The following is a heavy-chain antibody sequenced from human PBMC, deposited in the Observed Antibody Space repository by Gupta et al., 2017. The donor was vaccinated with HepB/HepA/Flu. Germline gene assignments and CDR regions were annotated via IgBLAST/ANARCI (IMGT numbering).Heavy chain of an antibody. CDR2: IWYDGSNK. D-gene: IGHD3-22*01. V-gene: IGHV3-33*01. J-gene: IGHJ6*03. CDR3: ARWYDNKCMDV. CDR1: GSTFGSHG. Sequence: QVQLVESGGGVVQPGRSLRLSCAASGSTFGSHGMHWVRQAPGKGLEWVAVIWYDGSNKYYADSVKGRFTISRDNSKNTLDLQMNSLRVEDTAVYYCARWYDNKCMDVWGKGTTVTVSS.